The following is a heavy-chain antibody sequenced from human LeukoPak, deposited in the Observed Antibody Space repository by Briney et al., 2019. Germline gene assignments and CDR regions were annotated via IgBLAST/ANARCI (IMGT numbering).Heavy chain of an antibody. D-gene: IGHD1-26*01. CDR1: GFTFYDYA. CDR2: ISWNSGSI. J-gene: IGHJ4*02. V-gene: IGHV3-9*01. CDR3: AKDQNSGSYQYFDY. Sequence: SGGSLRLSCAASGFTFYDYAMHWVRHAPGKGLEWVSGISWNSGSIGYADSVKGRFTISRDNAKNSLYLQMNSLRAEDTALYYCAKDQNSGSYQYFDYWGQGTLVTVSS.